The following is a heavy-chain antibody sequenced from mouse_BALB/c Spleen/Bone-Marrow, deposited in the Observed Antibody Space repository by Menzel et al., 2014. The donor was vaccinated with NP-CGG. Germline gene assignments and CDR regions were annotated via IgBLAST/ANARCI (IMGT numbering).Heavy chain of an antibody. CDR3: TRYDYDWFAY. Sequence: QVQLQQSGAELVRPGASAKLSCKASGYTFTSYWINWVKQRPGQGLEWIGNIYPSDSYTNYNQKFKDKATLTVDKSSSTAYMQLSSPTSEDSAVYYCTRYDYDWFAYWGQGTLVTVSA. D-gene: IGHD2-4*01. CDR2: IYPSDSYT. CDR1: GYTFTSYW. J-gene: IGHJ3*01. V-gene: IGHV1-69*02.